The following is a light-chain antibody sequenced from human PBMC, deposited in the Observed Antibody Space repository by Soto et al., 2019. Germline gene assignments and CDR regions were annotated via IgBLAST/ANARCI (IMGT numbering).Light chain of an antibody. V-gene: IGKV3-11*01. Sequence: EIVLTQSPATLALSQGGTTTLSCRASQSISYYLAWYQQKPGQAPRLLIYDASNRATGIPARFSGSGSGTDFTLTISSLEPEDFAVYYCQQRSNWPPLTFGGGTKVDIK. J-gene: IGKJ4*01. CDR1: QSISYY. CDR2: DAS. CDR3: QQRSNWPPLT.